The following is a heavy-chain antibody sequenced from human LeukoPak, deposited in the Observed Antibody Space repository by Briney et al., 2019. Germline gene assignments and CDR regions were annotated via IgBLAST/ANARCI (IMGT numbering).Heavy chain of an antibody. CDR2: MNPNSGNS. J-gene: IGHJ5*02. V-gene: IGHV1-8*01. CDR1: GYTFTSYD. CDR3: PRGRVLLRYFDWLSP. D-gene: IGHD3-9*01. Sequence: ASVKVSCTASGYTFTSYDINWVRQATGQGLEWMGWMNPNSGNSGYAQKFQGRVTMTRNTSISTAYMELLSLRSEATAVYYCPRGRVLLRYFDWLSPWGQGTLVTVSS.